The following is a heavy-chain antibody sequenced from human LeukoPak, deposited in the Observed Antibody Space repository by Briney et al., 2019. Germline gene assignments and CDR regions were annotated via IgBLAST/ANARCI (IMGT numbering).Heavy chain of an antibody. CDR3: AKSREILTGYSSIGKYFFDY. D-gene: IGHD3-9*01. CDR2: ISGSGVTT. CDR1: GFTFSSYA. V-gene: IGHV3-23*01. J-gene: IGHJ4*02. Sequence: PGGSLRLSCAASGFTFSSYAMSWVRQAPGKGLEWVSLISGSGVTTYSADTVKGRFTISRDNSKNTVHLQMNSLRAEDTVVYYCAKSREILTGYSSIGKYFFDYWGQGTLVTVSS.